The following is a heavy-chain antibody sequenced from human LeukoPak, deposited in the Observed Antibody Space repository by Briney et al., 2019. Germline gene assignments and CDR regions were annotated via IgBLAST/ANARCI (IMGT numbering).Heavy chain of an antibody. CDR1: GGSISSYY. D-gene: IGHD3-22*01. V-gene: IGHV4-59*01. J-gene: IGHJ4*02. CDR3: ARSYDSSGYFVSPYYFDY. Sequence: SETLSLTCTVSGGSISSYYWSWIQQPPGKGLEWIGYIYYSGSTNYNPSLKSRVTISVDTSKNQFSLKLSSVTAADTAVYYCARSYDSSGYFVSPYYFDYWGQGTLVTVSS. CDR2: IYYSGST.